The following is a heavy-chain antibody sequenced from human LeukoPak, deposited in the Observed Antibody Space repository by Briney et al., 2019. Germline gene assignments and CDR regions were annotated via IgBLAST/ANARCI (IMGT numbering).Heavy chain of an antibody. V-gene: IGHV3-48*04. Sequence: GGSLRLSCAASGFTFSSYSMNWVRQAPGKGLEWVSYISSSSSTIYYADSVKGRFTISRDNAKNSLYLQMNSLRAEDTAVYYCARDHLYYYDSSGYYSGGDYWGQGTLVTVSS. J-gene: IGHJ4*02. CDR1: GFTFSSYS. CDR3: ARDHLYYYDSSGYYSGGDY. D-gene: IGHD3-22*01. CDR2: ISSSSSTI.